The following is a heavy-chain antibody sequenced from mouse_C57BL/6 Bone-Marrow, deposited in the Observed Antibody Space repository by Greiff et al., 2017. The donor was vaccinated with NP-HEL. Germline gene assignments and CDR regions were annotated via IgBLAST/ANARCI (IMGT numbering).Heavy chain of an antibody. D-gene: IGHD4-1*01. CDR3: AREVSWEYFDY. Sequence: EVMLVESGGGLVKPGGSLKLSCAASGFTFSSYAMSWVRQTPEKRLEWVATISDGGSYTYYPDNVKGRFTISRDNAKNNLYLQMSHLKSEDTAMYYWAREVSWEYFDYWGQGTTLTVSS. V-gene: IGHV5-4*01. CDR1: GFTFSSYA. J-gene: IGHJ2*01. CDR2: ISDGGSYT.